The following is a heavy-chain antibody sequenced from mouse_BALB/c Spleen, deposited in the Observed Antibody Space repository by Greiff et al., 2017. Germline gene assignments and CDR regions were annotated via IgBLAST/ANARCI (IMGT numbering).Heavy chain of an antibody. CDR2: ISDGGSYT. CDR3: ARDDDYDGAWFAY. V-gene: IGHV5-4*02. D-gene: IGHD2-4*01. CDR1: GFTFSDYY. J-gene: IGHJ3*01. Sequence: EVQGVESGGGLVKPGGSLKLSCAASGFTFSDYYMYWVRQTPEKRLEWVATISDGGSYTYYPDSVKGRVTFSRDNAKNNLYLQMSSLKSEDTAMYYCARDDDYDGAWFAYWGQGTLVTVSA.